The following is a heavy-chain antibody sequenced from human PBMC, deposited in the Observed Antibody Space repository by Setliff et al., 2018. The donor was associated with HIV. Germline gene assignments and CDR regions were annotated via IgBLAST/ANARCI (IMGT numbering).Heavy chain of an antibody. CDR2: FVPRDGVS. J-gene: IGHJ4*02. CDR1: GATFANFA. V-gene: IGHV1-69*10. D-gene: IGHD3-10*01. Sequence: SVKVSCKAPGATFANFALNWVRQAPGQGLEWMGGFVPRDGVSKYAQKFQGRVTITADKSTNTVHMELSSLRSEDTAVYFCARDRGAFFECFDFWGQGTLVTVSS. CDR3: ARDRGAFFECFDF.